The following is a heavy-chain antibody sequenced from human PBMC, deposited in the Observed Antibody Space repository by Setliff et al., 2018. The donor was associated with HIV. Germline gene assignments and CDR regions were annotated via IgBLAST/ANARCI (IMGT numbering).Heavy chain of an antibody. CDR1: GGSINRTDHY. J-gene: IGHJ4*02. D-gene: IGHD2-2*01. V-gene: IGHV4-39*01. Sequence: SETLSLTCIVSGGSINRTDHYWGWIRQPPGKGLEWIGSIYYSGSTYYNPSLKGRVTISVDTSKNQFSLKLSSVTAADTAVYYCARLQFYCSSTSCYGAYYFDYRGQGTLVTVSS. CDR3: ARLQFYCSSTSCYGAYYFDY. CDR2: IYYSGST.